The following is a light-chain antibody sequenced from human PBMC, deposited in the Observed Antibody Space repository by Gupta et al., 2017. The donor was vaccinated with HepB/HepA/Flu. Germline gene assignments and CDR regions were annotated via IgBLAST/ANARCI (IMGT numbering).Light chain of an antibody. CDR1: SSDVGGYNY. Sequence: APGQSVTISCTGTSSDVGGYNYVSWYQQHPGKAPKLMIYDVSKRPSGVPDRFSGSKSGNTASLTISGLQAEDEADYYCCSYAGSYTWVFGGGTNLTVL. J-gene: IGLJ3*02. CDR3: CSYAGSYTWV. V-gene: IGLV2-11*01. CDR2: DVS.